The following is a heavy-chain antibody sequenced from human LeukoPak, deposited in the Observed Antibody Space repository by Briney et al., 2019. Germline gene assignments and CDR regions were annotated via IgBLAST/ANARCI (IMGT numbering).Heavy chain of an antibody. CDR2: ISGSGGST. CDR1: GFPFSSYS. Sequence: PGGSLRLSRAASGFPFSSYSMTWVRQAPGKGLEWVSAISGSGGSTYYADSVKGRFTISRDNSKNTLYLQMNSLRAEDTAVYYCAKVLRPYSSSILFDYWGQGTLVTVSS. V-gene: IGHV3-23*01. CDR3: AKVLRPYSSSILFDY. D-gene: IGHD6-13*01. J-gene: IGHJ4*02.